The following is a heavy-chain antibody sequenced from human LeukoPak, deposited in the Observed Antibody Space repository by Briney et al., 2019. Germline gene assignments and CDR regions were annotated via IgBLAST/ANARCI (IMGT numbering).Heavy chain of an antibody. CDR2: IYSVGST. V-gene: IGHV3-66*01. CDR1: GFTVSSNY. CDR3: ARVQIAARSFDY. J-gene: IGHJ4*02. Sequence: GGSLRLSCAASGFTVSSNYMSWVRQAPGKGLEWVSVIYSVGSTYYADSLKGRFTISKENSKHTLYLQMNSLRAEDTAVYYCARVQIAARSFDYWGQGTVVTVSS. D-gene: IGHD6-6*01.